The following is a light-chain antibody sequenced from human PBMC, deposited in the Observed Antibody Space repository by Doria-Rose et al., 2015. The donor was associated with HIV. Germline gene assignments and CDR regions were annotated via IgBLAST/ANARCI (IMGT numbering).Light chain of an antibody. CDR3: HQYGTSWT. CDR1: QSFSSTY. CDR2: DGS. Sequence: EIVLTQSPGTLSLSPGERATLSCRASQSFSSTYLAWYQQKPGQAPSLLIYDGSTRATGIPDRISDSGSGTDFTLTINRLEPEDFAPYYCHQYGTSWTFGQGTKVEI. J-gene: IGKJ1*01. V-gene: IGKV3-20*01.